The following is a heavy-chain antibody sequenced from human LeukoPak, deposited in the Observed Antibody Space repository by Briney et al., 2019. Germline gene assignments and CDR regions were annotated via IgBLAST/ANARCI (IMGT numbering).Heavy chain of an antibody. CDR1: GFTLSSYA. V-gene: IGHV3-23*01. J-gene: IGHJ4*02. D-gene: IGHD3-10*01. CDR2: IGDSGATT. Sequence: GGSLRLSCAASGFTLSSYAMTWVRQAPGKGLEWVSDIGDSGATTYYADSVKGRFTISRDNSKNTLYLQMSSLRAEDTSVYFCASFHYYGSGAYYLSYWGQGTLVTVSS. CDR3: ASFHYYGSGAYYLSY.